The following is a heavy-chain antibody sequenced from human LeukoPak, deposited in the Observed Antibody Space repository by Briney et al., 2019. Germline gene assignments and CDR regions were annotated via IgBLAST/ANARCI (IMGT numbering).Heavy chain of an antibody. V-gene: IGHV4-59*01. Sequence: PSETLSLTCTVSGGSISSYYWSWIRQPPGKGLEWIGYIYYSGSTNYIPSLKSRVTISVDTSKNQFSLKLSSVTAADTAVYYCARARYDFWSGPNWFDPWGQGTLVTVSS. CDR1: GGSISSYY. J-gene: IGHJ5*02. CDR3: ARARYDFWSGPNWFDP. D-gene: IGHD3-3*01. CDR2: IYYSGST.